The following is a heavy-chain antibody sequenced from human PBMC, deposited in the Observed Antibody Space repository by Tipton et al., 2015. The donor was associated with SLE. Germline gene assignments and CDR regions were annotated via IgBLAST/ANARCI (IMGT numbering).Heavy chain of an antibody. Sequence: TLSLTCTVSGYSISSGSYWGWIRQPPRRGLEWIGNIYHSESTYYNPSLRSRVTISLDTSKNQFSLEVRSVTAADTAVYYCVRLRSKVLIDYWGQGTLVTVSS. V-gene: IGHV4-38-2*02. CDR3: VRLRSKVLIDY. CDR1: GYSISSGSY. J-gene: IGHJ4*02. D-gene: IGHD2-8*01. CDR2: IYHSEST.